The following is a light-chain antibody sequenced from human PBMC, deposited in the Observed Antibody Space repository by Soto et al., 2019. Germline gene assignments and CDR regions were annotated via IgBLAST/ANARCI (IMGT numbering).Light chain of an antibody. V-gene: IGKV1-5*03. J-gene: IGKJ2*01. Sequence: DIQMTQSPSTLSASVGDRVTITCRASQSISSWLAWYQQKPGKAHKLLIYKASSLESGVPSRFSGSGSGTEFTLTISSLQPDYFATYYCQQYNSYSTFGQGTKLEIK. CDR2: KAS. CDR1: QSISSW. CDR3: QQYNSYST.